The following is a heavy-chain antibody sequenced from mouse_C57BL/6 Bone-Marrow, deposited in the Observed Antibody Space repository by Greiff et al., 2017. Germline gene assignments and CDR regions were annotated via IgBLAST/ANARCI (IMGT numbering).Heavy chain of an antibody. CDR2: ISDGGSYT. J-gene: IGHJ4*01. D-gene: IGHD1-1*01. CDR3: ARDPYGSSYYYAMDY. Sequence: EVKLVESGGGLVKPGGSLKLSCAASGFTFSSYAMSWVRQTPEKRLEWVATISDGGSYTYYPDNVQGRFTISRDNSKNNLYLQMSHLKSEDTAMYYCARDPYGSSYYYAMDYWGQGTSVTVSS. V-gene: IGHV5-4*01. CDR1: GFTFSSYA.